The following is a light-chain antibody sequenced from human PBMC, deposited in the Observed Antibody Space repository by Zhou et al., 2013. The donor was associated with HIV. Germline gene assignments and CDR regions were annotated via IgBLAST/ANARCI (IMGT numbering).Light chain of an antibody. J-gene: IGKJ2*01. Sequence: DIQMTQSPSTLSASVGGRVTITCRASQYITTWLAWYQHKPGKVPKLLIYKSSTLNTGVPSRFTGSGSGTEFTLTISSLQPDDFATYYCQHYSSEYEYTFGQGTTL. CDR3: QHYSSEYEYT. V-gene: IGKV1-5*03. CDR1: QYITTW. CDR2: KSS.